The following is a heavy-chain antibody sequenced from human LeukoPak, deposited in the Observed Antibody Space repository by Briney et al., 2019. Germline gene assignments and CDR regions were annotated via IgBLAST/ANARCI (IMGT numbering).Heavy chain of an antibody. J-gene: IGHJ3*02. CDR3: ARDSADIVVVPAAMSAFDI. D-gene: IGHD2-2*01. V-gene: IGHV3-66*01. Sequence: GGSLRLSCAASGFTVSSNYMNWVRQAPGKGLEWVSIIYSGGDTYYADSVKGRFTISRDNAKNSLYLQMNSLRAEDTAVYYCARDSADIVVVPAAMSAFDIWGQGTMVTVSS. CDR1: GFTVSSNY. CDR2: IYSGGDT.